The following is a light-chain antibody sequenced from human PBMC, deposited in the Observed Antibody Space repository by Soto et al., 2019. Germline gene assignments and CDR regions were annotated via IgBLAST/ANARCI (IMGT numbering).Light chain of an antibody. V-gene: IGLV2-14*01. J-gene: IGLJ1*01. CDR1: SSDAGGYNY. Sequence: QSALTQPASVSGSPGQSITISCTGTSSDAGGYNYVSCYQQHPGKAPKLMIYDVSNRPSGVSNRFSGSKSDNTASLTISGLQAEDEADYYCSSYTSSSSSVFGTGTKVTVL. CDR2: DVS. CDR3: SSYTSSSSSV.